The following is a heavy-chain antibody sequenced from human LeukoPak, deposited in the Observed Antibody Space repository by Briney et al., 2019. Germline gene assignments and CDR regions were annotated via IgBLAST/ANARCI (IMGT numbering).Heavy chain of an antibody. CDR3: ARERYSSSWYHHYYYYYGMDV. CDR1: GYSISSGYD. D-gene: IGHD6-13*01. V-gene: IGHV4-38-2*02. J-gene: IGHJ6*02. CDR2: IYYRRTT. Sequence: PSETLSLTCTVSGYSISSGYDWGWIRQPPGKGLEWIGSIYYRRTTYYNPSLKSRVTISVDTSKNQFSLKLSSVTAADTAVYYCARERYSSSWYHHYYYYYGMDVWGQGTTVTVSS.